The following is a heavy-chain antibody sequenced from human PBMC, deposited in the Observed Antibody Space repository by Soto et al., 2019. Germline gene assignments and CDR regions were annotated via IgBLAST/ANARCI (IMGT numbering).Heavy chain of an antibody. CDR2: ISGSGTST. CDR3: AKDVSYGDQFVD. J-gene: IGHJ4*02. V-gene: IGHV3-23*01. CDR1: GFTFSSYG. Sequence: GVSLRLSCTASGFTFSSYGMNWVRQAPWKGLEWVSAISGSGTSTYYADSVEGRFVISRDNSKNTLYLQMTSLRAEDTAVYYCAKDVSYGDQFVDWGQGTLVTVAS. D-gene: IGHD4-17*01.